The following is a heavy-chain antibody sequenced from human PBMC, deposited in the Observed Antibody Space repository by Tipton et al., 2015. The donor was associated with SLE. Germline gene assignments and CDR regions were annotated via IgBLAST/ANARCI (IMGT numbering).Heavy chain of an antibody. V-gene: IGHV4-59*04. J-gene: IGHJ4*02. CDR2: IYYSGST. Sequence: LRLSCTVSGGSISSYYWSWIRQHPGKGLEWIGSIYYSGSTYYNPSLKSRVTISVDTSKNQFSLKLSSVTAADTAVYYCARGILESTVYYFDYWGQGTLVTVSS. CDR3: ARGILESTVYYFDY. CDR1: GGSISSYY. D-gene: IGHD1-1*01.